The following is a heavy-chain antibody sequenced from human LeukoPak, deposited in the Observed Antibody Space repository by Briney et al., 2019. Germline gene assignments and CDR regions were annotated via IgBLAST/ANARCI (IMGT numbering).Heavy chain of an antibody. Sequence: GGSLRLSCAASGFTFSSYAMSWVRQAPGKGLEWVSAISGSGGSTYYADSVKGRFTIFRDNSKNTLYLQMNSLRAEDTAVYYCAKRPHSGLYYFDYWGQGTLVTVSS. D-gene: IGHD3-22*01. CDR1: GFTFSSYA. CDR3: AKRPHSGLYYFDY. J-gene: IGHJ4*02. V-gene: IGHV3-23*01. CDR2: ISGSGGST.